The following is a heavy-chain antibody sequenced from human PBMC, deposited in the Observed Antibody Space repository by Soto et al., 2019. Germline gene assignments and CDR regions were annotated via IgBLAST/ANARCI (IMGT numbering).Heavy chain of an antibody. J-gene: IGHJ4*02. V-gene: IGHV4-34*01. Sequence: SETLSLSCAVYGGSFSGYYWSWIRQPPGKGLEWIGEINHSGSTNYNPSLKSRVTISVDTSKNQFSLKLSSVTAADTAVYYCARITDILTGYSPFAYWGQGTLVTVSS. D-gene: IGHD3-9*01. CDR3: ARITDILTGYSPFAY. CDR1: GGSFSGYY. CDR2: INHSGST.